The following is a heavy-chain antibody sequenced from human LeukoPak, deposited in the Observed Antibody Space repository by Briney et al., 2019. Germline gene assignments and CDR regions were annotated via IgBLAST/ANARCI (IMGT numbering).Heavy chain of an antibody. D-gene: IGHD2-21*01. J-gene: IGHJ6*02. CDR1: GFTFSSYG. CDR3: AKADCGGECYYVMAV. CDR2: ISGSGART. V-gene: IGHV3-23*01. Sequence: GGSLRLSCAASGFTFSSYGMHWVRQAPGKGLEWVSGISGSGARTFYGDSVKGRFTISRDNSKNTLDLQMNSLRAEDTGTYYCAKADCGGECYYVMAVWGQGTTVTVSS.